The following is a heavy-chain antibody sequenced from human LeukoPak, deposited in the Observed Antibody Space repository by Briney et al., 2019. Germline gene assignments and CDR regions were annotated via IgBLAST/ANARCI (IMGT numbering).Heavy chain of an antibody. V-gene: IGHV5-51*01. Sequence: GDSLKISCKGSGYTFTTYWIGWVRQMPGKGLEWMGHIYPDDSDTTYSPSFQGQVTISADKSVTTAYLQWSSLKASDTAMYFCARQRWLPRQGVALDYWGQGTLVTVSS. CDR3: ARQRWLPRQGVALDY. CDR2: IYPDDSDT. D-gene: IGHD5-24*01. J-gene: IGHJ4*02. CDR1: GYTFTTYW.